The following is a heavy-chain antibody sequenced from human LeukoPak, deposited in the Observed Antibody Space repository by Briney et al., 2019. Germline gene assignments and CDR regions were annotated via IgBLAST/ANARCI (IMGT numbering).Heavy chain of an antibody. CDR3: AKGGESGGSCYSVQH. V-gene: IGHV3-23*01. Sequence: GGSLRLSCAASGFTFSSYAMSWVRQAPGKGLEWVSSISGSGGSTYYADSVKGRFTISRDNSKNTLHLQMNSLRAEDTAVYYCAKGGESGGSCYSVQHWGQSTLVTVSS. CDR2: ISGSGGST. J-gene: IGHJ1*01. CDR1: GFTFSSYA. D-gene: IGHD2-15*01.